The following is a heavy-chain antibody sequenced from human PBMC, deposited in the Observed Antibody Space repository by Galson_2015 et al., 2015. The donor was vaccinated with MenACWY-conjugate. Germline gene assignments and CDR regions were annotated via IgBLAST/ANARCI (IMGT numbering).Heavy chain of an antibody. CDR1: GFTVSSNY. CDR2: IYSGGST. V-gene: IGHV3-53*01. D-gene: IGHD6-25*01. CDR3: AREGLRIAAYHSPRDYYGMDV. Sequence: SLRLSCAASGFTVSSNYMSWVRQAPGKGLEWVSVIYSGGSTYYADSVKGRFTISRHNSKNTLYLQMNSLRAEDTAVYYCAREGLRIAAYHSPRDYYGMDVWGQGTTVTVSS. J-gene: IGHJ6*02.